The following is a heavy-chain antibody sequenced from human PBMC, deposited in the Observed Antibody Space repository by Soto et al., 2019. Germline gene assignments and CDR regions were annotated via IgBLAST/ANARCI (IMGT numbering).Heavy chain of an antibody. V-gene: IGHV4-59*08. CDR2: IYYSGST. D-gene: IGHD6-13*01. CDR3: ARVYSSSWFLHFDY. CDR1: GGSISSYY. J-gene: IGHJ4*02. Sequence: SETPFLTFTVSGGSISSYYWSWIRQPPGKGLEWIGYIYYSGSTNYNPSLKSRVTISVDTSKNQFSLKLSSVTAADTAVYYCARVYSSSWFLHFDYWGQGTLVTVSS.